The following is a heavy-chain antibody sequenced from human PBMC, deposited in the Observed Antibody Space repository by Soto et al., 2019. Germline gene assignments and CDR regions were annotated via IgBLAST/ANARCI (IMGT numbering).Heavy chain of an antibody. CDR3: AREDFYNXMDV. CDR2: MSHSGSI. CDR1: GGSISSGRYY. V-gene: IGHV4-61*01. Sequence: SETLSLTCTVSGGSISSGRYYWSWIRQPPGKGLEWIGYMSHSGSINYSPSLTSRVTISVDTSKSQFSLNLRSVTAADAAVYFCAREDFYNXMDVWGQGTTVTV. J-gene: IGHJ6*02.